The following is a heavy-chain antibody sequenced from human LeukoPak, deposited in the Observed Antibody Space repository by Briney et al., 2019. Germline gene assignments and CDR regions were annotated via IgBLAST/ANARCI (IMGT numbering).Heavy chain of an antibody. Sequence: GGSLRLSCAASGFTFSSYGMHWVRQAPGKGLEWVAVISYDGSNKYYADSVKGRFTISGDNSKNTLYLRMNSLRAEDTAVYYCAKDSFSGCGFFGYWGQGTLVTVSS. CDR1: GFTFSSYG. CDR2: ISYDGSNK. CDR3: AKDSFSGCGFFGY. J-gene: IGHJ4*02. V-gene: IGHV3-30*18. D-gene: IGHD6-19*01.